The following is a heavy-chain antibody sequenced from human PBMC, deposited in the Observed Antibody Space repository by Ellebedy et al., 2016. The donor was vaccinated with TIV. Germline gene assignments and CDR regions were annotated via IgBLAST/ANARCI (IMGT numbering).Heavy chain of an antibody. CDR3: ARAGAGGAAGLFGS. D-gene: IGHD6-13*01. J-gene: IGHJ4*02. CDR2: TYYRSKWYD. V-gene: IGHV6-1*01. Sequence: SQTLSLTCAISGDSVSSNSAIWHWIRQSPSRGLEWLGRTYYRSKWYDDYAVSVRSRTTIKADTSKNQFSLQLNSVTPEDTAVYYCARAGAGGAAGLFGSWGQGTLVTVSS. CDR1: GDSVSSNSAI.